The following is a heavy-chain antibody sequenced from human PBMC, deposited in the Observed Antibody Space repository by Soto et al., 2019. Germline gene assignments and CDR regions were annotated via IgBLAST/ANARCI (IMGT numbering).Heavy chain of an antibody. CDR3: ARRGVANSRDAFDI. CDR1: GGTFSNYA. D-gene: IGHD1-26*01. CDR2: AIPVYGST. J-gene: IGHJ3*02. V-gene: IGHV1-69*01. Sequence: VESGAEVKKPGTSVKVSCEVSGGTFSNYAITWVRQAPGQGLEWLGGAIPVYGSTNYAQKFQGRVTITAGESATTTFMELSSLRSDDTAVYYCARRGVANSRDAFDIWGQGTLVTVS.